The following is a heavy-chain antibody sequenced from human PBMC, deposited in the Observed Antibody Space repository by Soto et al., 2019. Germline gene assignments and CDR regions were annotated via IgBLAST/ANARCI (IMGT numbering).Heavy chain of an antibody. Sequence: QVQLRQWGARLLQPSETLSLNCDVSGGSLSGYSWSWIRQSPGKGLEWIGDINHFGITNYNPSLESRVTISLGTSKNQFSLSLNSMTAADAAVYFCARGRRVYGYSWRPFDSWGQGTLVAVSS. V-gene: IGHV4-34*01. J-gene: IGHJ4*02. D-gene: IGHD5-18*01. CDR3: ARGRRVYGYSWRPFDS. CDR1: GGSLSGYS. CDR2: INHFGIT.